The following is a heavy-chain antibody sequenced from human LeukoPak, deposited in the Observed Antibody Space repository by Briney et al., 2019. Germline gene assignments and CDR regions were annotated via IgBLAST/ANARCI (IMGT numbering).Heavy chain of an antibody. Sequence: PSETLSLTCTVSGGSNSGYYWSWMRQPPGKGLEWIGYIYYSGSTNYNPSLKSRVTMSIDTSKNQFSLKLSSVTAADTAVYYCARWSGYALDWGQGTLVTVSS. D-gene: IGHD2-2*01. CDR2: IYYSGST. V-gene: IGHV4-59*01. CDR1: GGSNSGYY. J-gene: IGHJ4*02. CDR3: ARWSGYALD.